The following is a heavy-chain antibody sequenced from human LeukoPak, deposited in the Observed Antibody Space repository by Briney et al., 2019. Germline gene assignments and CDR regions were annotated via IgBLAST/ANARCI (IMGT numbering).Heavy chain of an antibody. CDR3: ARVPRIAAAGNVWFDP. J-gene: IGHJ5*02. D-gene: IGHD6-13*01. V-gene: IGHV1-18*01. CDR1: GYTFTSYG. Sequence: VASVKVSCKASGYTFTSYGISWVRQAPGQGLEWMGWISAYNGNTNYAQKLQGRVTMTTDTSTSTAYMELRSLRSDDTAVYYCARVPRIAAAGNVWFDPWGQGTQVTVSS. CDR2: ISAYNGNT.